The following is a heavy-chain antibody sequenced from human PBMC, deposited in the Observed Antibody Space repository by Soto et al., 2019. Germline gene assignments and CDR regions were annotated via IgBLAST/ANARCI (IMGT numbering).Heavy chain of an antibody. V-gene: IGHV4-39*01. CDR3: ARRVLEHLDY. Sequence: SETLSLTCTVSGGSISSSSYYWGWIRQPPGKGLEWIGSIYYSGSTYYNPSLKSRVTISVDTSKNQFSLKLSSVTAADTAVYYCARRVLEHLDYWGQGTLVTVSS. D-gene: IGHD3-3*01. CDR1: GGSISSSSYY. CDR2: IYYSGST. J-gene: IGHJ4*02.